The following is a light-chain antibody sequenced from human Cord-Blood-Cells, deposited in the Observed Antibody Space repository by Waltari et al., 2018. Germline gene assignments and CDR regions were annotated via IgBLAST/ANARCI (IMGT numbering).Light chain of an antibody. Sequence: QSALTQPASVSGSPGQSITISCTGTSSDVGSYNLVPWYQQHPGKAPKLMIYEGSKLPSGVSNRFSGYKSGNTASLTISGLQAEDEADYYCCSYAGSSTWVFGGGTKLTVL. V-gene: IGLV2-23*01. CDR2: EGS. CDR3: CSYAGSSTWV. CDR1: SSDVGSYNL. J-gene: IGLJ3*02.